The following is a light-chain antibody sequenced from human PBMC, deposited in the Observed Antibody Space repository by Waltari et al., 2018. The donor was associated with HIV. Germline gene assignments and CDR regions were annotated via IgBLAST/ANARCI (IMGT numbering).Light chain of an antibody. V-gene: IGLV2-8*01. CDR2: DVT. J-gene: IGLJ2*01. CDR1: RSDVGAYNS. CDR3: ASHAGSKDV. Sequence: QSALTQPPSASGSPGQSVTIPCTGTRSDVGAYNSVSWFQQHPGKAPKLMIYDVTKRPSGVPDRFSGSKSGNTASLTVSGLQAEDEADYYCASHAGSKDVFGGGTRLTVL.